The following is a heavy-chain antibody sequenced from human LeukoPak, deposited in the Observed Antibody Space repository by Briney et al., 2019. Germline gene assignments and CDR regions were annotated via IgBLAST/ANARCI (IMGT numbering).Heavy chain of an antibody. Sequence: GASVKVSCKASGYTFTSYGISWVRQAPGQGLEWMGWISAYNGNTNYAQKLQGRVTMTTDTSTSTAYMELRSLRSEDTAVYYCATSYHSSSLYNWFDPWGQGTLVTVSS. D-gene: IGHD6-13*01. CDR3: ATSYHSSSLYNWFDP. CDR2: ISAYNGNT. V-gene: IGHV1-18*01. CDR1: GYTFTSYG. J-gene: IGHJ5*02.